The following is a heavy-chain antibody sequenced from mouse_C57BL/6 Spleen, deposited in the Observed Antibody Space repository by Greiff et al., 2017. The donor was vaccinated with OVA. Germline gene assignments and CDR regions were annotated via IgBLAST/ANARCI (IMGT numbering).Heavy chain of an antibody. D-gene: IGHD2-13*01. J-gene: IGHJ3*01. V-gene: IGHV1-18*01. CDR3: ARGDDGFAY. Sequence: VHVKQSGPELVKPGASVKIPCKASGYTFTDYNMDWVKQSHGKSLEWIGDINPNNGGTIYNQKFKGKATLTVDKSSSTAYMELRSLTSEDTAVYYCARGDDGFAYWGQGTLVTVSA. CDR2: INPNNGGT. CDR1: GYTFTDYN.